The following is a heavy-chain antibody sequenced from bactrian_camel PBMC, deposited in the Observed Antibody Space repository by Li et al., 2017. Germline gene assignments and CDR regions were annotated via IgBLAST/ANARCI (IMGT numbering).Heavy chain of an antibody. CDR2: IYTGGNNT. J-gene: IGHJ4*01. D-gene: IGHD7*01. V-gene: IGHV3S54*01. CDR3: AADGPMVTGAHTY. CDR1: AHTHTITA. Sequence: HVQLVESGGGLVQPGGSLSLSCVVSAHTHTITAIGWIRQAPGKEREGVAAIYTGGNNTYYSASAEGRFTIAQDSAKNTLYLQMNSLNPEDTAVYYCAADGPMVTGAHTYWGQGTQVTVS.